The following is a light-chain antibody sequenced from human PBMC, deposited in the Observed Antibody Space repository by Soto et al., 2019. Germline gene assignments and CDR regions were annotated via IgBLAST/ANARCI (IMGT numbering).Light chain of an antibody. Sequence: QSVLTQSPSASASLGASVKLTCTLTSGHSNYAIAWHQQRPEKGPRYLMKVNSDGSHNKGDGIPDRFSGSSSGAERYLTISSLQSDDEADYYCQTWGTGLWVFGGGTKLTVL. CDR3: QTWGTGLWV. CDR2: VNSDGSH. CDR1: SGHSNYA. V-gene: IGLV4-69*01. J-gene: IGLJ3*02.